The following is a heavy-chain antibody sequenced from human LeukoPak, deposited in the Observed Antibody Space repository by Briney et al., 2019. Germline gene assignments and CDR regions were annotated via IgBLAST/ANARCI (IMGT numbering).Heavy chain of an antibody. CDR1: GFTFSSYS. CDR3: ARDEIVGATSFDY. V-gene: IGHV3-48*01. D-gene: IGHD1-26*01. CDR2: ISSSSSTI. J-gene: IGHJ4*02. Sequence: PGRSLRLSCAASGFTFSSYSMNWVRQAPGKGLEWVSYISSSSSTIYYADSVKGRFTISRDNAKNSLYLQMNSLRAEDTAVYYCARDEIVGATSFDYWGQGTLVTVSS.